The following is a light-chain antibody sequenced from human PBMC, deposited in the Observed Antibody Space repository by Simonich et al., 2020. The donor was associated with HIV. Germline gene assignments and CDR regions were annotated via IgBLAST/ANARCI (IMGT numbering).Light chain of an antibody. J-gene: IGLJ3*02. CDR2: TDN. Sequence: SSELTQPPSVSVFPGQTARITCSGDALPKEYAYWYQQKPGQAPVVLIYTDNERPSGIPERFSGSRSGTTVTLTISGVQAEDEADYYCQSADSTGTYWVFGGGTKLTVL. V-gene: IGLV3-25*03. CDR1: ALPKEY. CDR3: QSADSTGTYWV.